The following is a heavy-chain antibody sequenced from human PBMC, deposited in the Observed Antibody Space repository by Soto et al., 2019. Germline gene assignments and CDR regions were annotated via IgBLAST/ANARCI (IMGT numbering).Heavy chain of an antibody. Sequence: GGSLRLSCAASGFALISFDMDWVLQAPGKGLEWVSYINMDGGSTHYAESVKGRFTISRDNARNSLSLQMDSLRVEDTAVYYLVRDHSGLKDFDYWGQGTLVTVSS. J-gene: IGHJ4*02. CDR3: VRDHSGLKDFDY. CDR2: INMDGGST. CDR1: GFALISFD. V-gene: IGHV3-48*03. D-gene: IGHD1-1*01.